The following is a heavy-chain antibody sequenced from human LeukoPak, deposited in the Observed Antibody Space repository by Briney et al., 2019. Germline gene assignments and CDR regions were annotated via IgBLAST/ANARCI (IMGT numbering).Heavy chain of an antibody. CDR3: SRDSLAPGYSVDC. J-gene: IGHJ4*02. V-gene: IGHV3-15*01. CDR1: GFTFSNAW. Sequence: GGSLRLSCAASGFTFSNAWMSWVRQAPGKGLEWVGRIKSKTDGGTTDYAAPVKGRFTISRDDSKNTLYLQMNSLKTEDTAVYYCSRDSLAPGYSVDCWGQGTLVTVSS. CDR2: IKSKTDGGTT. D-gene: IGHD3-22*01.